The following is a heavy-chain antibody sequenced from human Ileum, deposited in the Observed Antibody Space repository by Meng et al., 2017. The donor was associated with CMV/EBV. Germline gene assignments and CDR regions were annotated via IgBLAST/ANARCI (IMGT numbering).Heavy chain of an antibody. J-gene: IGHJ4*01. CDR2: ISGSGGST. CDR3: AKDYSGYDSHFDY. CDR1: GFIFRSYA. D-gene: IGHD5-12*01. V-gene: IGHV3-23*01. Sequence: GESLKISCAASGFIFRSYAMSWVRQAPGKGLEWVSRISGSGGSTHYADSVKGRFTISRDNSKHTLYLKMNSLRAEDTAVYYCAKDYSGYDSHFDYWGHGTLVTVSS.